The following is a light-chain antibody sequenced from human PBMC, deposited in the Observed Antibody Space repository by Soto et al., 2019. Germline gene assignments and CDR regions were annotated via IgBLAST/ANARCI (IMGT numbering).Light chain of an antibody. CDR2: GAS. CDR3: QQYDNWPQT. CDR1: QSVRSS. Sequence: EIVMTQSPATLSVSPGERATLSCGACQSVRSSLAWYQQKPGQAPRLLIHGASTRAPGVPARFSGSGSGTDFTLTISSLQSEDFAVYYCQQYDNWPQTFGQGTKVDIK. J-gene: IGKJ1*01. V-gene: IGKV3-15*01.